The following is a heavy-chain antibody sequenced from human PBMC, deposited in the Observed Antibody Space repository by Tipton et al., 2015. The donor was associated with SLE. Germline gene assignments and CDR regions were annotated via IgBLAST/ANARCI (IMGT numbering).Heavy chain of an antibody. CDR3: ARGYCSGGSCSYWYFDL. J-gene: IGHJ2*01. CDR1: GGSFSGYY. D-gene: IGHD2-15*01. V-gene: IGHV4-34*01. Sequence: TLSLTCAVYGGSFSGYYWSWIRQAPGKGLEWIGEINHSGTTKYNPSLKSRVTISVDTSKNQFSLKLSSVTAADTAVYYCARGYCSGGSCSYWYFDLWGRGTLVTVSS. CDR2: INHSGTT.